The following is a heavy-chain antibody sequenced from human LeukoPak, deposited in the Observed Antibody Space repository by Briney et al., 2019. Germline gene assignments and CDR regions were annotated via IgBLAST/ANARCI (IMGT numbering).Heavy chain of an antibody. D-gene: IGHD5-12*01. V-gene: IGHV3-11*04. J-gene: IGHJ4*02. CDR1: GFTVSSNY. CDR2: ITSVGNSI. CDR3: ARGGYESDY. Sequence: TGGSLRLSCAASGFTVSSNYMSWVRQAPGKGLEWVSYITSVGNSIYYADSVRGRFTISRDNAKNSLYLQMNSLRAEDTAVYYCARGGYESDYWGQGTLVTVSS.